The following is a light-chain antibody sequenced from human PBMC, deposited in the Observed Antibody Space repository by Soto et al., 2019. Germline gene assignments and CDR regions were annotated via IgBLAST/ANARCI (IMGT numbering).Light chain of an antibody. CDR2: AAS. Sequence: DIVMTQSPLCLPVTPGEPASISCRSRQSRLHSNGYNYLDWYLQKPGQSPQLLIYAASDLQSGVPSRFSGSGSGTDFTLTISSLQPEDFAIYYCQQSYRTPWTFGSGTKVDIK. CDR1: QSRLHSNGYNY. CDR3: QQSYRTPWT. J-gene: IGKJ1*01. V-gene: IGKV2-28*01.